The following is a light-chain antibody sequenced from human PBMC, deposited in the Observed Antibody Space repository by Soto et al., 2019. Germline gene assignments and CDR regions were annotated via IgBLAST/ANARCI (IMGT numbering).Light chain of an antibody. CDR3: QVWDSSSDSWV. V-gene: IGLV3-21*02. J-gene: IGLJ3*02. CDR1: NIGSKS. CDR2: DHS. Sequence: SYELTQPPSVSVAPGQTARITCGGNNIGSKSVHWYQQKPVLAPVLVVYDHSDRPSGIPERFAGSNSGNTATLTISRVEAGDEADYYCQVWDSSSDSWVFGGGTKLTVL.